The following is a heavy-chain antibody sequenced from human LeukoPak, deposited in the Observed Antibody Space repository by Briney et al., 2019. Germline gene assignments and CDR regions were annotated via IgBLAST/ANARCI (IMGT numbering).Heavy chain of an antibody. CDR1: GGTFSSYA. Sequence: VASVKVSCKASGGTFSSYAISWVRQAPGQGLEWMGGIIPIFSTANYAQNFQGRVTITADESTNTAYMELSSLRSEDTAVYYCASPGITGTPLNYWGQGTLVTVSS. J-gene: IGHJ4*02. CDR2: IIPIFSTA. CDR3: ASPGITGTPLNY. D-gene: IGHD1-7*01. V-gene: IGHV1-69*13.